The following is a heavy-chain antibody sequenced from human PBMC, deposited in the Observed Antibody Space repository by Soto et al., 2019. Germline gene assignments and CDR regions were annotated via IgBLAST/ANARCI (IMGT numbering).Heavy chain of an antibody. D-gene: IGHD4-4*01. V-gene: IGHV3-21*01. CDR3: AREGINNYHEYYIDS. Sequence: GGSLRLSCAASGFTFSSYSMNWVRQAPGKGLEWVSSISGSGNYTHYADFLRGRFTITRDNAKTSLYLQMNSLRAEDTAVYYCAREGINNYHEYYIDSWGQGTVVTVSS. CDR1: GFTFSSYS. CDR2: ISGSGNYT. J-gene: IGHJ4*02.